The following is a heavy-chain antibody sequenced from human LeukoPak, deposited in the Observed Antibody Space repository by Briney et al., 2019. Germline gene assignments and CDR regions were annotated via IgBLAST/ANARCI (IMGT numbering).Heavy chain of an antibody. V-gene: IGHV3-11*04. D-gene: IGHD1-26*01. CDR1: GFTFSDYY. Sequence: GALRLSCAASGFTFSDYYMSWIRQAPGKGLEWVSYISSSGSTIYYADSVKGRFTISRDNAKNSLYLQMNSLRAEDTAVYYCARDSGSYYDAFDIWGQGTMVTVSS. CDR3: ARDSGSYYDAFDI. J-gene: IGHJ3*02. CDR2: ISSSGSTI.